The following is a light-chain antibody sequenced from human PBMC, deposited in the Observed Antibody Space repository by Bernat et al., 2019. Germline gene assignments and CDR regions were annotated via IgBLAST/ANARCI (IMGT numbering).Light chain of an antibody. CDR1: QGITNY. CDR2: YAN. Sequence: SQGITNYLHWYQQKPGKAPKLLIYYANRLASGFPSRFSGSGSGTEYTLTISSLQPEDFATYYCQQGYSVVKLTVGGGT. CDR3: QQGYSVVKLT. J-gene: IGKJ4*01. V-gene: IGKV1-39*01.